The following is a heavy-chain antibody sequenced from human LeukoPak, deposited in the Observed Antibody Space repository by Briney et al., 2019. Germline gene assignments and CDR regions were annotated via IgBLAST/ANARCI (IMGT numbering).Heavy chain of an antibody. CDR2: IYHSGST. J-gene: IGHJ4*02. V-gene: IGHV4-30-2*01. CDR3: ARDDGGGGRYSYGFDY. CDR1: GGSISSGGYS. D-gene: IGHD5-18*01. Sequence: KPSETLSLTCAVSGGSISSGGYSWSWIRQPPGKGLEWIGYIYHSGSTYYNPSLKSRVTISVDRSKNQFSLKLSSVTAADTAVYYCARDDGGGGRYSYGFDYWGQGTLVTVSS.